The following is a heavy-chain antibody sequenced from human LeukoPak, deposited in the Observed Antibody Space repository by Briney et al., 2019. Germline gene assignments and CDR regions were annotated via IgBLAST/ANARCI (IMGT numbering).Heavy chain of an antibody. CDR2: IYYSGTT. CDR1: GGSISTTDHY. J-gene: IGHJ5*02. CDR3: ARQGERLTYYFPP. V-gene: IGHV4-39*01. Sequence: SETLSLTCTVSGGSISTTDHYWGWIRQPPGKGLEWIGSIYYSGTTYYTPSLKSRVTISVDTSKNQFSLKLSSVTAADTAVYYCARQGERLTYYFPPWGQGTLVTVSS. D-gene: IGHD1-1*01.